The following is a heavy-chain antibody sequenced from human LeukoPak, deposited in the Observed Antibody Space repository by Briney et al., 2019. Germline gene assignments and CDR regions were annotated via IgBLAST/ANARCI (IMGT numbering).Heavy chain of an antibody. V-gene: IGHV3-53*01. D-gene: IGHD6-13*01. CDR3: ARDHAPAGGGLGY. CDR2: IYTGGIT. J-gene: IGHJ4*02. CDR1: GLTVSNNH. Sequence: GGSLRLSCAASGLTVSNNHMAWVREAPGKGLEWVSVIYTGGITYYADSVQGRFTIYRDNSKNTVYLQMNSLRVEDTALYYCARDHAPAGGGLGYWGQGTQVTVSS.